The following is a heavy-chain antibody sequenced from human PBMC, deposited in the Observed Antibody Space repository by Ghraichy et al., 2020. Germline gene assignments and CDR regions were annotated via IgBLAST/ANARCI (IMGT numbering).Heavy chain of an antibody. CDR1: GFTFSSYW. CDR2: IKEDGSKN. J-gene: IGHJ3*02. Sequence: GGSLRLSCAASGFTFSSYWMSWVRQAPGKGLEWVANIKEDGSKNYYVDSVKGRFTISRDNAKNSLYLQMNSLRAEDTAVYYCARIVSGYDLGDAFDIWGQGTMVTVSS. D-gene: IGHD5-12*01. CDR3: ARIVSGYDLGDAFDI. V-gene: IGHV3-7*03.